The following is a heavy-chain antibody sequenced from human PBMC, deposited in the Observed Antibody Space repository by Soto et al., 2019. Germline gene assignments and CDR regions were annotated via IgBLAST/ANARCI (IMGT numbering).Heavy chain of an antibody. CDR3: ARGLAAAVPRHAFDI. CDR1: GGSISSYY. D-gene: IGHD6-13*01. J-gene: IGHJ3*02. Sequence: SETLSLTCTVSGGSISSYYWSWIRQPPGKRLEWIGYIYYGGSTNYDPSLKSRVTISVDTSKNQFSLNLSSVTAADTAVYYCARGLAAAVPRHAFDIWGQVTMVTVSS. CDR2: IYYGGST. V-gene: IGHV4-59*01.